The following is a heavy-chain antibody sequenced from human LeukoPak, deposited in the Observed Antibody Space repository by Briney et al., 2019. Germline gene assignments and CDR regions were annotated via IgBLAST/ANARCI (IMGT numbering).Heavy chain of an antibody. J-gene: IGHJ4*02. CDR2: ISYDGNNK. Sequence: GGSLRLSCAASGFTFTSHVLHWVRQAPGKGLEWLTVISYDGNNKYYADSVEGRLTVSRDNSKNTLDLQMNSLGVEDTAVYYCARFGISGYYFVNWGQGTLVTVSS. D-gene: IGHD3-22*01. CDR1: GFTFTSHV. V-gene: IGHV3-30-3*01. CDR3: ARFGISGYYFVN.